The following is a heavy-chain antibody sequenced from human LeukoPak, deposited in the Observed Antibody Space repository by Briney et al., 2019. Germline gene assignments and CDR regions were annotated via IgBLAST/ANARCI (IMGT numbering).Heavy chain of an antibody. CDR2: VTNGGIT. CDR3: AQRKTIRPDPFGK. CDR1: GLTFSSHT. D-gene: IGHD5-24*01. J-gene: IGHJ4*02. Sequence: GGSLRLSCAASGLTFSSHTMNWVRQAPGKGLEYTSSVTNGGITYYADSVKGRFTISRDNSKNTLYLQMNSLRAEDTAVYYCAQRKTIRPDPFGKRGQGTLGTVSS. V-gene: IGHV3-23*01.